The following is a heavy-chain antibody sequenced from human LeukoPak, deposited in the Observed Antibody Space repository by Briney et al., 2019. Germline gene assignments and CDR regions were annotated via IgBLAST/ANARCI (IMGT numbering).Heavy chain of an antibody. V-gene: IGHV3-30*18. CDR1: GFSFSSYG. CDR2: ISYDGIYE. Sequence: PGRSLRLSCAASGFSFSSYGMHWLRQAPGKGLEGVAAISYDGIYEYYTDSVKGRFTISRDNSKKTLNLQMNSLRVEDTAVYYCAKDGKEYYFDRSGFSDCWGQGTLVTVSS. CDR3: AKDGKEYYFDRSGFSDC. D-gene: IGHD3-22*01. J-gene: IGHJ4*02.